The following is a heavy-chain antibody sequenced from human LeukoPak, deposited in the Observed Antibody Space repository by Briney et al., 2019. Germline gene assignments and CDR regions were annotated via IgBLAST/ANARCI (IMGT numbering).Heavy chain of an antibody. D-gene: IGHD2-2*01. CDR3: ARDMYQLLVDV. Sequence: SETLSLTCDVSGGSIDSTNWWNWIRQHPGKGLEWIGYIYYSGSTYYNPSLKSRVTISVDTSKNQFSLKLSSVTAADTAVYYCARDMYQLLVDVWGQGTTVTVSS. CDR2: IYYSGST. J-gene: IGHJ6*02. V-gene: IGHV4-31*11. CDR1: GGSIDSTNW.